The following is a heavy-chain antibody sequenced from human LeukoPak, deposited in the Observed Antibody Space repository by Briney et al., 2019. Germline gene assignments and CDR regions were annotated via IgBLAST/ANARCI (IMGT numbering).Heavy chain of an antibody. J-gene: IGHJ3*02. Sequence: SETLSLTSTVSDGSISNYYWSWIRQPPGKGLQWIGYIYYTGSTNYNPSLKSRVSISIDTSKNQFSLRLSSVTAADTAVYYCARTKMLLVVSDGFDIWGPGTMVTVSS. V-gene: IGHV4-59*08. D-gene: IGHD2-8*01. CDR2: IYYTGST. CDR1: DGSISNYY. CDR3: ARTKMLLVVSDGFDI.